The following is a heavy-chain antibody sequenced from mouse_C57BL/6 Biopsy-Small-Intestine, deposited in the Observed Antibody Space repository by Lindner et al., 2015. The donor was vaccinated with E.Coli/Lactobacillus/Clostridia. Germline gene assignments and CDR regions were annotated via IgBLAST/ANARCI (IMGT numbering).Heavy chain of an antibody. CDR1: GFSFTGHF. CDR2: IYPGSGNT. CDR3: ARGNLWYFDV. J-gene: IGHJ1*01. Sequence: QESGPELVKPGASVKISCKASGFSFTGHFINGVKQRPGQGLEWIGWIYPGSGNTKYNEKFKGKATLTVDTSSSTVYMQLSSLTSEDSGVYFCARGNLWYFDVWGAGTTVTVSS. V-gene: IGHV1-84*01.